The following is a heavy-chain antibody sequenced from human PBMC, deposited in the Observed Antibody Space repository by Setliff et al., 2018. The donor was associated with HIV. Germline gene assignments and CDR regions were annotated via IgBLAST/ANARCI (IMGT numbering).Heavy chain of an antibody. CDR1: GYTFTNYW. CDR2: IYPGDSDT. D-gene: IGHD1-26*01. CDR3: ARPRRPYSGSYYDGFDI. Sequence: GESLTISCKGSGYTFTNYWIGWVRQMPGRGLECMGIIYPGDSDTRYSPSFQGQVTISADKSISTAYLQWSSLKASDTAMFYCARPRRPYSGSYYDGFDIWGQGTMVTV. V-gene: IGHV5-51*01. J-gene: IGHJ3*02.